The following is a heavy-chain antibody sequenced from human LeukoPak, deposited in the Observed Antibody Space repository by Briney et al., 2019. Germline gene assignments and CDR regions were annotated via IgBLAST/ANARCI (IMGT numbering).Heavy chain of an antibody. CDR2: INSDGSST. Sequence: AGSLRLSCAASGFTFSNYWMHWVRQAPGKGLVWVSRINSDGSSTSYADSVKGRFTISRDNAKHTLYLQMNSLRAEDTDVYQCARGGVDIWGQGTMVTVSS. CDR1: GFTFSNYW. V-gene: IGHV3-74*01. J-gene: IGHJ3*02. CDR3: ARGGVDI. D-gene: IGHD3-16*01.